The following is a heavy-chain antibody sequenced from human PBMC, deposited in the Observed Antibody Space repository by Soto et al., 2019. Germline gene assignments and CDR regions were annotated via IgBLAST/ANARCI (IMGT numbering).Heavy chain of an antibody. V-gene: IGHV1-18*01. CDR2: ISAYNGNT. Sequence: QVQLVQSGAEVKKPGASVKVSCKASGYTFTSYGISWVRQAPGQGLEWMGWISAYNGNTNYAQKLQGRVTMTTDTSTSTAYKGLRSLRSDDTGVYYCARRVLGYWSGCSCYFHYYHGMDGWGQGTTVTVSS. CDR3: ARRVLGYWSGCSCYFHYYHGMDG. D-gene: IGHD2-15*01. J-gene: IGHJ6*02. CDR1: GYTFTSYG.